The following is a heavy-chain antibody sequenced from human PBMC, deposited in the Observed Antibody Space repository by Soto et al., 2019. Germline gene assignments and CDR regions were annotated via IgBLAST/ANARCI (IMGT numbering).Heavy chain of an antibody. Sequence: GGSLRLSCAASGFSFSSHWMSWVRQAPGKGLEWVANIKQDGSEKYYVDSVKGRFTISRDNARNSLYLQMNSLRAEDTAVYYCANYGDSGWARFDYWGQGTLVTVSS. D-gene: IGHD4-17*01. CDR1: GFSFSSHW. CDR2: IKQDGSEK. J-gene: IGHJ4*02. V-gene: IGHV3-7*01. CDR3: ANYGDSGWARFDY.